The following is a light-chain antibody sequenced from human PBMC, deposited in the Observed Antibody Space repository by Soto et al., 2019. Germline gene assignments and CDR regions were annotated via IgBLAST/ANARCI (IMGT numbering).Light chain of an antibody. CDR3: QQYNSYYLT. V-gene: IGKV1-5*01. Sequence: DIQMTQSPSTLSASVGDRVTITCRASQSISSWLAWYQQKPGKAPKLLIYDASSLESGVPSRFSGSGSGTEFILTISSLQPDDFVTYYCQQYNSYYLTFGQGTKVEIK. CDR2: DAS. CDR1: QSISSW. J-gene: IGKJ1*01.